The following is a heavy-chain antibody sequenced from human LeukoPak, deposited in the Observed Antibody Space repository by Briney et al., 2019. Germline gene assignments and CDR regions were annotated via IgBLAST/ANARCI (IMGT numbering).Heavy chain of an antibody. CDR2: ISSSGSTI. J-gene: IGHJ1*01. D-gene: IGHD3-22*01. CDR1: GFTFSDYY. Sequence: GGSLRLSCEASGFTFSDYYMSWIRQAPGKGLEWVSYISSSGSTIYYADSVKGRFTISRDNAKNSLYLQMNSLRAEDTAVYYCARDLGYYDSSGDSRGAEYFQHWGQGTLVTVSS. CDR3: ARDLGYYDSSGDSRGAEYFQH. V-gene: IGHV3-11*01.